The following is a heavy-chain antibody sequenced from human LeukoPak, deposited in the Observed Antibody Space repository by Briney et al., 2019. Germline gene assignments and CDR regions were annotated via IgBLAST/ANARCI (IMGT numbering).Heavy chain of an antibody. CDR1: GFTFRDHY. Sequence: GGSLRLSCAASGFTFRDHYIDGLRPAPGKGLAGVGRSRNKVKRYTTAYAASEIGRFNISRDDQTATSNLQMNSLKTEDTAVYYCTRSMYGEGRRIIDFDYWGQGTLLTVSS. CDR2: SRNKVKRYTT. V-gene: IGHV3-72*01. CDR3: TRSMYGEGRRIIDFDY. D-gene: IGHD3-16*01. J-gene: IGHJ4*02.